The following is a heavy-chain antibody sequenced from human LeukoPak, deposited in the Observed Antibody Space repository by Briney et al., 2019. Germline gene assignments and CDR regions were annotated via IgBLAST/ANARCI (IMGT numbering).Heavy chain of an antibody. Sequence: PVASVKVSCKASGGTFSSYAISWVRQAPGQGLEWMGRIIPILGIANYAQKFQGRVTITADKSTSTAYMELSSLRSEDTAVYYCARDRYVHMVRGVIKLDYWGQGTLVTVSS. J-gene: IGHJ4*02. V-gene: IGHV1-69*04. CDR2: IIPILGIA. CDR1: GGTFSSYA. D-gene: IGHD3-10*01. CDR3: ARDRYVHMVRGVIKLDY.